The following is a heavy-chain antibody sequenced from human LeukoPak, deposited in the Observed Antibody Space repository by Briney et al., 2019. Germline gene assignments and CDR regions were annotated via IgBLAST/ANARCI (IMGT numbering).Heavy chain of an antibody. CDR2: ISSSSSTI. D-gene: IGHD6-13*01. Sequence: PGGSLRLSCAASGFTFSSYSMNWVRQAPGKGLEWVSYISSSSSTIYYADSVKGRFTISRDNAKNSLYLQMNSLRAEDTAVYYCARGRLEAGYYYYYYMDVWGKGTTVTVSS. CDR3: ARGRLEAGYYYYYYMDV. CDR1: GFTFSSYS. J-gene: IGHJ6*03. V-gene: IGHV3-48*01.